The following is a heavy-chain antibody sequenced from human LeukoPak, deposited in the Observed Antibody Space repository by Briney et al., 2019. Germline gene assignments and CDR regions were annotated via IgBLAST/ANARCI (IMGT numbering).Heavy chain of an antibody. CDR3: AKDSGLFYDSSGYYY. CDR1: GFTFSNYE. V-gene: IGHV3-23*01. D-gene: IGHD3-22*01. J-gene: IGHJ4*02. Sequence: SGGSLRLSCAASGFTFSNYEMHWVRQAPGKGLEWVSAISGSGGSTYYADSVKGRFTISRDNSKNTLYLQMNSLRAEDTAVYYCAKDSGLFYDSSGYYYWGQGTLVTVSS. CDR2: ISGSGGST.